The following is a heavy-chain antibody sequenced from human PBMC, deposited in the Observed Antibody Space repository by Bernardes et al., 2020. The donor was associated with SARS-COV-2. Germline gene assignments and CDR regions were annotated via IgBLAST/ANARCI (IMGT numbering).Heavy chain of an antibody. CDR2: ISSSSSTI. V-gene: IGHV3-48*04. CDR1: GFTFSSYS. D-gene: IGHD6-19*01. CDR3: ARDRKQWLVRGYYFDY. J-gene: IGHJ4*02. Sequence: GGSLRLSCAASGFTFSSYSMNWVRQAPGKGLEWVSYISSSSSTIYYADSVKGRFTISRDNAKNSLYLQMNSLRAEDTAVYYCARDRKQWLVRGYYFDYWGQGTLVTVSS.